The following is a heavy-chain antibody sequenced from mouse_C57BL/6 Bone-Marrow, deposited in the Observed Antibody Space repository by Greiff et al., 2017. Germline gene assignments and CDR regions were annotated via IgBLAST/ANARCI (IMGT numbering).Heavy chain of an antibody. CDR2: IDPNSGGT. CDR1: GYTFTSSW. V-gene: IGHV1-72*01. J-gene: IGHJ1*03. D-gene: IGHD2-1*01. CDR3: AHGNYFYWYFAV. Sequence: QVQLQQPGAELVKPGASVKLSCKASGYTFTSSWMHWVKQRPGRGLEWIGRIDPNSGGTTYNEKFKSKATLTVDKPSSTAYMQLRSLPSEDSAVYYCAHGNYFYWYFAVWGTGTTVTVSS.